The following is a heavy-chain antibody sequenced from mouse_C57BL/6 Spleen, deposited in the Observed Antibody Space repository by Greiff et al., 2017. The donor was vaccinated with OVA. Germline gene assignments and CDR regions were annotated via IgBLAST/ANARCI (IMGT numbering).Heavy chain of an antibody. CDR3: AKGGTVEGDYFDY. V-gene: IGHV2-5*01. Sequence: VKLVESGPGLVQPSQSLSITCTVSGFSLTSYGVHWVRQSPGKGLEWLGVIWRGGSTDYNAAFMSRLSITKDNSKSQVFFKMNSLQADDTAIYXCAKGGTVEGDYFDYGGKGTTLTVSS. J-gene: IGHJ2*01. CDR1: GFSLTSYG. D-gene: IGHD1-1*01. CDR2: IWRGGST.